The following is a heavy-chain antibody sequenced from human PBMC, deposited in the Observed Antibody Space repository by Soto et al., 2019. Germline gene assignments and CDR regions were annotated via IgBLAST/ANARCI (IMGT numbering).Heavy chain of an antibody. CDR1: GGSLSGYY. Sequence: SETLSLTCAVSGGSLSGYYWSWIRQPPGKGLEWIGEIHPSGSTNYNPSLESRVTMSVDMSKNQFSLKLTSVSATATAMYYCARGLDYAKRGYWGQGTLVTVSS. V-gene: IGHV4-34*01. J-gene: IGHJ4*02. CDR2: IHPSGST. D-gene: IGHD2-8*01. CDR3: ARGLDYAKRGY.